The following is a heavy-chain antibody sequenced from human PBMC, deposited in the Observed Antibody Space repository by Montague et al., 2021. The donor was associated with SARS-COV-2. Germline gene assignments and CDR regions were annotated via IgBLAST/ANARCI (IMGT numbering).Heavy chain of an antibody. D-gene: IGHD1-1*01. CDR2: IYYGGTA. CDR1: GGSISVSSYY. J-gene: IGHJ1*01. Sequence: SETLSLTCTVSGGSISVSSYYWVWLRQPPGKGLEWIGSIYYGGTADYNPSLKSRVTISVDTSNNQFSLKLTSFTAADTAVYSCASSPLRTSGANWYDKYFQHWGQGTRVTVSS. V-gene: IGHV4-39*07. CDR3: ASSPLRTSGANWYDKYFQH.